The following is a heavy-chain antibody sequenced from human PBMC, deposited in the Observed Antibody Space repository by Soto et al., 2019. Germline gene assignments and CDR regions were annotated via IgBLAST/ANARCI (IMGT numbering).Heavy chain of an antibody. CDR2: VKSKTAGGTT. CDR1: GFTFSDAW. J-gene: IGHJ4*02. Sequence: GGSLRLSCAASGFTFSDAWMNWVRQAPGKGLEWVGRVKSKTAGGTTDYAAPVKGRFTISRDDSKDTLFLQMTSLKTEDTAVYYCTTLWIYYGSGTYYKRSPDYWGQGTLVTVSS. CDR3: TTLWIYYGSGTYYKRSPDY. V-gene: IGHV3-15*01. D-gene: IGHD3-10*01.